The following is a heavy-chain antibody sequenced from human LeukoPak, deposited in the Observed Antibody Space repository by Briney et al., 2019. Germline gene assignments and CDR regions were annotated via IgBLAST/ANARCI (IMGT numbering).Heavy chain of an antibody. Sequence: GGSLRLSCAASGFTFSSYSMNWVRQAPGKGLEWVAVISYDGSNKYYADSVKGRFTISRDNSKNTLYLQMNSLRAEDTAVYYCAKEWGKYSGSYYGNDYWGQGTLVTVSS. J-gene: IGHJ4*02. V-gene: IGHV3-30*18. D-gene: IGHD1-26*01. CDR3: AKEWGKYSGSYYGNDY. CDR1: GFTFSSYS. CDR2: ISYDGSNK.